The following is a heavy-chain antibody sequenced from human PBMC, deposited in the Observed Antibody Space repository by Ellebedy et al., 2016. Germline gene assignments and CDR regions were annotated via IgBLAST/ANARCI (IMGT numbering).Heavy chain of an antibody. Sequence: GSLRLSXTVSGGSISTYYWSWIRQPPGKRLEWIANIHYSGNTNYNPSLKSRVTISVDTSKNQLSLKLSSVTAADTAVYYCARRVDCSSTSCYGNWFDPWGQGTLVTVSS. CDR1: GGSISTYY. CDR3: ARRVDCSSTSCYGNWFDP. D-gene: IGHD2-2*01. V-gene: IGHV4-59*12. J-gene: IGHJ5*02. CDR2: IHYSGNT.